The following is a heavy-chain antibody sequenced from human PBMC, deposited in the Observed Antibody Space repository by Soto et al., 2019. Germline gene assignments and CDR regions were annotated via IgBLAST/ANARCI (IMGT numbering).Heavy chain of an antibody. CDR2: IGTAGDT. V-gene: IGHV3-13*04. Sequence: AGGSLRLSCAASGFTFSSYDMHWVRQATGKGLEWVAAIGTAGDTYYPDSVKGRFTISRENAKNSLYLQMNSLRAGDTAVYYCARVRSGWYRGAFDIRGQGTMVTVSS. J-gene: IGHJ3*02. CDR1: GFTFSSYD. D-gene: IGHD6-19*01. CDR3: ARVRSGWYRGAFDI.